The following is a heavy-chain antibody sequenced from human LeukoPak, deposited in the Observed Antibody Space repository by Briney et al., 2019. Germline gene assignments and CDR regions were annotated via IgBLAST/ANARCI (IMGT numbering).Heavy chain of an antibody. CDR1: GYTFTSYG. D-gene: IGHD3-10*01. V-gene: IGHV1-18*01. Sequence: ASVKVSCKASGYTFTSYGISWVRQAPGQGLEWMGWISAYNGNTNYAQKFQGRVTMTRDTSISTAYMELSRLRSDDTAVYYCAREGMVRGVINWFDPWGQGTLVTVSS. CDR2: ISAYNGNT. CDR3: AREGMVRGVINWFDP. J-gene: IGHJ5*02.